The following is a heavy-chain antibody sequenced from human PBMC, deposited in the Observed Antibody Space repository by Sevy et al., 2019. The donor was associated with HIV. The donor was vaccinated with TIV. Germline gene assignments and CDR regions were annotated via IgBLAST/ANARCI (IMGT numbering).Heavy chain of an antibody. D-gene: IGHD2-8*01. CDR1: GYTLTELS. J-gene: IGHJ5*02. CDR2: FDPEDGET. CDR3: AIDRLIMAAGRYWFGP. Sequence: ASVKVSCKVSGYTLTELSMHWVRQAPGKGLEWMGGFDPEDGETIYAQKFQGRVTMTEDTSTDTAYMELSSLRSEDTAVYYCAIDRLIMAAGRYWFGPWGQGTLVTVSS. V-gene: IGHV1-24*01.